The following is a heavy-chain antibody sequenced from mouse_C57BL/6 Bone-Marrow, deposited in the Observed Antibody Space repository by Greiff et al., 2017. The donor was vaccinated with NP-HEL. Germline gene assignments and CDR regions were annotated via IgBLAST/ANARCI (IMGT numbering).Heavy chain of an antibody. CDR1: GFPITSGYY. D-gene: IGHD2-1*01. CDR2: ITHSGET. V-gene: IGHV12-3*01. Sequence: QVQLKESGPGLVKPSQSLFLTCSITGFPITSGYYWIWIRQSPGKPLEWMGYITHSGETFYNPSLQSPISITRETLKNQFFLQLNSVTTEDTAMYYCAGGGDGNYWGQGTTLTVSS. CDR3: AGGGDGNY. J-gene: IGHJ2*01.